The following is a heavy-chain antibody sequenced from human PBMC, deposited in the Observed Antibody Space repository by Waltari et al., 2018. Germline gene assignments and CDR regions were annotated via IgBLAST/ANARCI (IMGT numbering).Heavy chain of an antibody. D-gene: IGHD3-22*01. J-gene: IGHJ4*02. CDR3: ARSPDSRGQNDFDY. Sequence: QVQLVQSGAEVKKPGASVKVSCKASGYTFTSYGISWVRQAPGQGREGMGWISAYNGNTNAAQKLQGRVTMTTETSTSTAYMELRSLRSDATAVYYCARSPDSRGQNDFDYWGQGTLVTVSS. CDR2: ISAYNGNT. CDR1: GYTFTSYG. V-gene: IGHV1-18*01.